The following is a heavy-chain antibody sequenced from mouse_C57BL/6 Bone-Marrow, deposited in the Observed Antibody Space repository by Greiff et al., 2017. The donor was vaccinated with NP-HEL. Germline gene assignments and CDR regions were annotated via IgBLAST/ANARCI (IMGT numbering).Heavy chain of an antibody. CDR3: ARGSYYYGSSPFDY. V-gene: IGHV1-55*01. Sequence: QVQLKQPGAELVKPGASVKMSCKASGYTFTSYWITWVKQRPGQGLEWIGDIYPGSGSTNYNEKFKSKATLTVDTSSSTAYMQLSSLTSEDSAVYYCARGSYYYGSSPFDYWGQGTTLTVSS. D-gene: IGHD1-1*01. CDR1: GYTFTSYW. J-gene: IGHJ2*01. CDR2: IYPGSGST.